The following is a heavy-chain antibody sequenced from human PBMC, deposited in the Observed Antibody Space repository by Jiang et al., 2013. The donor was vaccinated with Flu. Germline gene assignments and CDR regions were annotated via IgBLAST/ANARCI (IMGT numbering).Heavy chain of an antibody. Sequence: TCAVYGGSFSGYYWSWIRQPPGKGLEWIGEINHSGSTNYNPSLKSRVTISVDTSKNQFSLKLSSVTAADTAVYYCARSKAGQYYYYYYGMDVWGQGTTVTVSS. CDR1: GGSFSGYY. CDR3: ARSKAGQYYYYYYGMDV. J-gene: IGHJ6*02. V-gene: IGHV4-34*01. CDR2: INHSGST. D-gene: IGHD4-11*01.